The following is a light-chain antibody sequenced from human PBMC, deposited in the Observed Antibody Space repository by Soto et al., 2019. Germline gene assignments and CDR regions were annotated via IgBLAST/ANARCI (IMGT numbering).Light chain of an antibody. V-gene: IGKV1-16*01. J-gene: IGKJ4*01. CDR1: HAINIY. CDR3: QQYQRYPPS. Sequence: DIQRTQSPSSLSASGGDRVTITCRASHAINIYLAWFQHKPGKAPKSLISAATNLPSGVPSRFRGSGGGTDFSLTISSLQPEDIATYYCQQYQRYPPSFGGGTKVDIK. CDR2: AAT.